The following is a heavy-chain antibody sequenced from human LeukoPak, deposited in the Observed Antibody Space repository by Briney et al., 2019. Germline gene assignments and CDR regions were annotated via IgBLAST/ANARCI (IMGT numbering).Heavy chain of an antibody. CDR2: ISYDGSNK. CDR3: ARDWAVVVTAEASNGMDV. J-gene: IGHJ6*02. CDR1: GFTFSSYA. V-gene: IGHV3-30-3*01. D-gene: IGHD2-21*02. Sequence: GGSLRLSCAASGFTFSSYAMHWVRQAPGKGLEWVAVISYDGSNKYYADSVKGRFTISRDNSKNTLYLQMNSLRAEDTAVYYCARDWAVVVTAEASNGMDVWGQGTTVTVSS.